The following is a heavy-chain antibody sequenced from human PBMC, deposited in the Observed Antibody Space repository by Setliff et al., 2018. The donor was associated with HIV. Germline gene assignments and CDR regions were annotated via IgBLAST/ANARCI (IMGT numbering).Heavy chain of an antibody. D-gene: IGHD6-13*01. CDR2: IFTTAIT. V-gene: IGHV4-61*02. J-gene: IGHJ6*02. CDR1: GASITSGSYR. CDR3: ARDPAGAAAYYYYGLDV. Sequence: SETLSLTCKVSGASITSGSYRWTWIRQPAGKGLEWIGRIFTTAITNYNPSLKSRVTISLDTAENRFSLKLSSVTAADTAVYYCARDPAGAAAYYYYGLDVWGPGTTVTVSS.